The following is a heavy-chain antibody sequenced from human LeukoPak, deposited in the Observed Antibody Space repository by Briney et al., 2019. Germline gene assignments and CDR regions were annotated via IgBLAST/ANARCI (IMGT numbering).Heavy chain of an antibody. CDR2: IYPGGSET. J-gene: IGHJ4*02. D-gene: IGHD7-27*01. Sequence: GESLKISCKGSGYSFTTYWIAWVRQMPGKGLEWMGIIYPGGSETRYSPSFQGQVTISADKSISTAYLQWSSLKASDTAMYYCARTPLFHWGSVKEDYWGQGTLVTVSS. CDR1: GYSFTTYW. CDR3: ARTPLFHWGSVKEDY. V-gene: IGHV5-51*01.